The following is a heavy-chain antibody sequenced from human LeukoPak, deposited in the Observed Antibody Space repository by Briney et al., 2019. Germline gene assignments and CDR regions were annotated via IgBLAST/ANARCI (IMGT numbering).Heavy chain of an antibody. CDR2: MKGDGSEI. V-gene: IGHV3-7*01. Sequence: GGSLRLSCAASGFVFSTYWMMWARQAPGKGLEWVANMKGDGSEIHYVDSVKGRFTISRDNAKNLLYLQMNSLRPEDTAVYYCARPAYTAAYDLWGQGTKVTVSS. J-gene: IGHJ3*01. CDR1: GFVFSTYW. CDR3: ARPAYTAAYDL. D-gene: IGHD3-16*01.